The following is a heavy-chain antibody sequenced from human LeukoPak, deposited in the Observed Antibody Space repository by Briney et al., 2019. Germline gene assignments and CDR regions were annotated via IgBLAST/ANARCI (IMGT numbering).Heavy chain of an antibody. V-gene: IGHV3-23*01. CDR3: AKADVITMVRGVITIPFDY. CDR1: GFTFSDYY. D-gene: IGHD3-10*01. Sequence: GGSLRLSCAASGFTFSDYYMSWVRQAPGKGLEWVSAISGSGGSTYYADSVKGRFTISRDNSKNTLYLQMNSLRAEDTAVYYCAKADVITMVRGVITIPFDYWGQGTLVTVSS. CDR2: ISGSGGST. J-gene: IGHJ4*02.